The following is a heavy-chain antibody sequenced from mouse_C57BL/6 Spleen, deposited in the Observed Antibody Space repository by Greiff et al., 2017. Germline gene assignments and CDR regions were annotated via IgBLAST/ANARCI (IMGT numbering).Heavy chain of an antibody. V-gene: IGHV1-52*01. CDR3: AREGPYYSNLGFAY. CDR1: GYTFTSYW. Sequence: VQLQQPGAELVRPGSSVKLSCKASGYTFTSYWMHWVKQRPIQGLEWIGNIDPSDSETHYNQKFKDKATLTVEKSSSTAYMQLSSLTSEDSAVYYCAREGPYYSNLGFAYWGQGTLVTVSA. CDR2: IDPSDSET. J-gene: IGHJ3*01. D-gene: IGHD2-5*01.